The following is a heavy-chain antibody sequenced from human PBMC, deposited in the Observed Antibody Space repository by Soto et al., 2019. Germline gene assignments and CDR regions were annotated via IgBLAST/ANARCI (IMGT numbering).Heavy chain of an antibody. Sequence: QVPLVQSGAEVKKPGASVKVSCKASGYTFTSYGISWVRQAPGQGLEWMGWISAYNGNTNYAQKLQGRVTMTTDTSTSTAYMELRSLRSDDTAVYYCARDGVPYDFWSGYARAMDWFDPWGQGTLVTVSS. CDR2: ISAYNGNT. V-gene: IGHV1-18*04. CDR1: GYTFTSYG. D-gene: IGHD3-3*01. CDR3: ARDGVPYDFWSGYARAMDWFDP. J-gene: IGHJ5*02.